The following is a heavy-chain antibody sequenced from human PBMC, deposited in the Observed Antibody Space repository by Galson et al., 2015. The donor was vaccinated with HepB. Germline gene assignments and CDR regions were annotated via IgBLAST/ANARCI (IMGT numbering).Heavy chain of an antibody. CDR1: GFTFSSYW. CDR3: ARGPIALAGSLYGDRGNWFDP. CDR2: INSDGSST. V-gene: IGHV3-74*01. D-gene: IGHD4-17*01. J-gene: IGHJ5*02. Sequence: SLRLSCAASGFTFSSYWMHWVRQAPGKGLVWVSRINSDGSSTSYADSVKGRFTISRDNAKNTLYLQMNSLRAEDTAVYYCARGPIALAGSLYGDRGNWFDPWGQGTLVTVSS.